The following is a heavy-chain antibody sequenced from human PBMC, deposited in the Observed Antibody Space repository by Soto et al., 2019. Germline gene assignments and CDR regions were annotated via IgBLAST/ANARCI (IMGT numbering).Heavy chain of an antibody. D-gene: IGHD3-10*01. V-gene: IGHV4-4*02. Sequence: TLSLTCAVSGGFTSTNNWWSWVRQPPGKGLEWIGDAYHSGSTEYNPSLKSRVSISVDKSKNQISLKLTSATAADTAVYYCARSPPSSYYGGSGTFDYWGQGTLVTVSS. CDR3: ARSPPSSYYGGSGTFDY. CDR2: AYHSGST. J-gene: IGHJ4*02. CDR1: GGFTSTNNW.